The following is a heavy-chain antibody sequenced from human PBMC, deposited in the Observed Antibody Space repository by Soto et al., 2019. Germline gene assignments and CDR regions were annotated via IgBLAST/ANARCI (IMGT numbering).Heavy chain of an antibody. CDR1: GFTFSGSA. V-gene: IGHV3-73*01. CDR3: TRLAYGTYCSVGSCSLDY. Sequence: EVQLVESGGGLVQPGGSLKLSCAASGFTFSGSAMHCVRQASGKGLEWVGRIRSKANSYATAYAASVKGRFTISRDDSKNTAYLQMNSLKSEDTAVYYCTRLAYGTYCSVGSCSLDYWGQGTLVTVSS. D-gene: IGHD2-15*01. J-gene: IGHJ4*02. CDR2: IRSKANSYAT.